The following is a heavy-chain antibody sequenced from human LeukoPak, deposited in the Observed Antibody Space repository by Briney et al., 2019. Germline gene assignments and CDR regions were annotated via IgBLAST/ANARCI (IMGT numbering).Heavy chain of an antibody. CDR3: ARAPMTTEDY. CDR2: ISSSSSYI. V-gene: IGHV3-21*01. J-gene: IGHJ4*02. D-gene: IGHD4-17*01. CDR1: GFTFSSYW. Sequence: NPGGSLRLSCAASGFTFSSYWMHWVRQAPGKGLEWVSSISSSSSYIYYADSVKGRFTISRDNAKNSLYLQMNSLRAEDTAVYYCARAPMTTEDYWGQGTLVTVSS.